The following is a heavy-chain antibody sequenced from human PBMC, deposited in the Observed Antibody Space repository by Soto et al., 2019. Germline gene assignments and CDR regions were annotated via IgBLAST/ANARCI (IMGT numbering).Heavy chain of an antibody. D-gene: IGHD3-10*01. J-gene: IGHJ6*02. CDR1: GFSLSNARMG. V-gene: IGHV2-26*01. CDR2: IFSNDEK. CDR3: ARIRRGSGSRSLLHYYYGMDV. Sequence: QVTLKESGPVLVKPTETLTLTCTVSGFSLSNARMGVSWIRQPPGKALEWLAHIFSNDEKSYSTSLKSRLTTPHETPKXXVXLXXTNMDPVDTATYYCARIRRGSGSRSLLHYYYGMDVWGQGTTVTVSS.